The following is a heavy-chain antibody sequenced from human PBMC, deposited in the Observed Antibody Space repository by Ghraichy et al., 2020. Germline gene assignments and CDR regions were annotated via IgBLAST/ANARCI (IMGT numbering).Heavy chain of an antibody. CDR1: GGSINNYY. CDR3: ARVSLTMLRGVIHYYYCMDV. D-gene: IGHD3-10*01. V-gene: IGHV4-59*01. CDR2: IYYSGST. Sequence: SETLSLTCTVSGGSINNYYWTWIRQPPGKGLEWIGYIYYSGSTNYNPSLKSRVTLSVDTSKNQFSLKLSSVSAADTAVYHCARVSLTMLRGVIHYYYCMDVWGQGTTVTVSS. J-gene: IGHJ6*02.